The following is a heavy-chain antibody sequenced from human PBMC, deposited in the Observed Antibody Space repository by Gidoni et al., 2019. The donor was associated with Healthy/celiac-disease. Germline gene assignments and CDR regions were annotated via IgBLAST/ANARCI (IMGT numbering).Heavy chain of an antibody. V-gene: IGHV1-69*01. D-gene: IGHD3-22*01. CDR1: GGTFSRYA. Sequence: HVQLVQSGAEVKKPGSSVTVSCKASGGTFSRYAISWGRQAPGQGLEWMGGIIPIFGTANYAQKFQGRVTITADESTSTAYMELSSLRSEDTAVYYCASGSDSSGYYYGEGYWGQGTLVTVSS. CDR3: ASGSDSSGYYYGEGY. J-gene: IGHJ4*02. CDR2: IIPIFGTA.